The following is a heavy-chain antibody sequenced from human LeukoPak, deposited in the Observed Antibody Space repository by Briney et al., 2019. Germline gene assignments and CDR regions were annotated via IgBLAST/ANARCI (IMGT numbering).Heavy chain of an antibody. CDR3: ARGDSTFDY. Sequence: GGSLRLSCAASGFIFSSYWMSWVRQAPGKGLEWVASIKQDGSETYYVDSVRGRFTISRDNAKNSLYLQMNSLRAEDTAVYYCARGDSTFDYWGQGTLVTVSS. CDR2: IKQDGSET. V-gene: IGHV3-7*01. CDR1: GFIFSSYW. D-gene: IGHD2/OR15-2a*01. J-gene: IGHJ4*02.